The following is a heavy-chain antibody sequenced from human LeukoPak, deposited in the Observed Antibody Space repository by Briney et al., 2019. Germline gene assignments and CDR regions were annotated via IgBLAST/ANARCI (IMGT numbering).Heavy chain of an antibody. CDR3: ARDHYFDSSGYYGY. D-gene: IGHD3-22*01. Sequence: GGSLRLSCAASGFTFSTYGMSWVRQAPGKGLEWVSAISGNGGSTYYADSVKGRFTISRDNAKNSLYLQMNSLRAEDTAVYYCARDHYFDSSGYYGYWGQGSLVTVSS. V-gene: IGHV3-23*01. J-gene: IGHJ4*02. CDR2: ISGNGGST. CDR1: GFTFSTYG.